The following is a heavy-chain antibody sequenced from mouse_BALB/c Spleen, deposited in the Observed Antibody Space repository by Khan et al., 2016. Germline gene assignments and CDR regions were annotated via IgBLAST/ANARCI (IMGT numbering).Heavy chain of an antibody. D-gene: IGHD1-1*02. CDR2: IHYSGST. J-gene: IGHJ3*01. Sequence: EVQLQESGPDLVKPSQSLSLTCTVTGFSITSDYSWHWIRQFPGNKLEWMGYIHYSGSTNYNPSLKSRISITRDTSKNQFFLQLNSVTTEDTATFYCARYYSGGAPCFAYWGQGTLVTVSA. CDR1: GFSITSDYS. CDR3: ARYYSGGAPCFAY. V-gene: IGHV3-1*02.